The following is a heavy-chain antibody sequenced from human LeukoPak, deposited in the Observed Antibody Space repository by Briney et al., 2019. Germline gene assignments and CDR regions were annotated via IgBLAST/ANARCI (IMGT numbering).Heavy chain of an antibody. J-gene: IGHJ6*03. CDR1: GGTFSSYA. D-gene: IGHD5-12*01. V-gene: IGHV1-69*05. CDR2: IIPIFGTA. CDR3: AQEGGSGDYYYYYMDV. Sequence: ASVKVSCKASGGTFSSYAISWVRQAPGQGLEWMGGIIPIFGTANYAQKFQGRVTITTDESTSTAYMELSSLRSEDTAVYYCAQEGGSGDYYYYYMDVWGKGTTVTVSS.